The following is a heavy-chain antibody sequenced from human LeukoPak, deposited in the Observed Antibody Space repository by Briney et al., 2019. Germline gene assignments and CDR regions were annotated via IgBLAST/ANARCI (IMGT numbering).Heavy chain of an antibody. D-gene: IGHD6-13*01. CDR2: IWYDGGNK. J-gene: IGHJ4*02. V-gene: IGHV3-33*01. CDR3: AIIPGIAAAGTEDY. CDR1: GFTFSSYG. Sequence: PGGSLRLSCAASGFTFSSYGMRWVRQAPGKGLEWVAVIWYDGGNKYYADSVKGRFTISRDNSKNTLYLQMNSLRAEDTAVYYCAIIPGIAAAGTEDYWGQGTLVTVSS.